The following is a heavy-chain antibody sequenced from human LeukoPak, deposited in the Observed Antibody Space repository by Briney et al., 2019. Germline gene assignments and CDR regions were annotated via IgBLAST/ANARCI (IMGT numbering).Heavy chain of an antibody. CDR2: IRYDGSNK. D-gene: IGHD2-21*01. CDR1: GFTFSSYG. CDR3: AKVGDYYFDY. Sequence: GGSLRLSCAASGFTFSSYGMHWVRQAPGKGLEWVAFIRYDGSNKYYADSVKGRFTISRDNAKNSLYLQMNSLRAEDTAVYYCAKVGDYYFDYWGQGTLVTVSS. V-gene: IGHV3-30*02. J-gene: IGHJ4*02.